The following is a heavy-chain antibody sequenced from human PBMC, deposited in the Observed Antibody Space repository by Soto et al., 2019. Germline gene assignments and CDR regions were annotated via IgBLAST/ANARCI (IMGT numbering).Heavy chain of an antibody. V-gene: IGHV4-30-4*01. CDR2: IYYSGST. D-gene: IGHD2-15*01. Sequence: SETLSLTCTVSGGSISSGDYYWSWIRQPPGKGLEWIGYIYYSGSTYYNPSLKSRVTISVDTSKNQFSLKLSSVTAADTAVYYCARAGAATLSDYWGQGTLVTVS. CDR3: ARAGAATLSDY. J-gene: IGHJ4*02. CDR1: GGSISSGDYY.